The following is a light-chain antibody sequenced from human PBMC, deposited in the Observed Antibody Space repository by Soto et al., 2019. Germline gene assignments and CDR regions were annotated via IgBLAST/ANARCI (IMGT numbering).Light chain of an antibody. Sequence: DIVMTQSPLSLPVTPGEPASISCRSSQSLLHSNGYNYLDWYLQKPGQSPQLLIYLGSNQASGVPDRFSDSGSGTDFTLKISRVEAEDVGVYYCMQPLQSWTFGQGTKVEIK. CDR3: MQPLQSWT. J-gene: IGKJ1*01. CDR1: QSLLHSNGYNY. CDR2: LGS. V-gene: IGKV2-28*01.